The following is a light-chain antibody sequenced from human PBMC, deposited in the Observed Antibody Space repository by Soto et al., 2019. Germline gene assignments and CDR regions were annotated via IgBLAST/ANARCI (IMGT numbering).Light chain of an antibody. J-gene: IGLJ1*01. Sequence: QSVLTQSPSASASLGASVKLTCTLSSGHSSYAIAWHQQQPEKGPRYLMKLNSDGSHSKGDGSPDRFSGSSSGAERYLTISSLQSEDEADYYCQTWGTGTHVFGTGTKVTVL. CDR2: LNSDGSH. CDR3: QTWGTGTHV. CDR1: SGHSSYA. V-gene: IGLV4-69*01.